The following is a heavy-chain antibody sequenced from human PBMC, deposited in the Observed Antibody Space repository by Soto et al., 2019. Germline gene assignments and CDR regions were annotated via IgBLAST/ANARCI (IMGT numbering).Heavy chain of an antibody. CDR1: GYTSTSYG. CDR2: ISAYNGNT. Sequence: ASVKVSCKASGYTSTSYGISWVRQAPGQGLEWMGWISAYNGNTNYAQKLQGRVTMTTDTSTSTAYMELRSLRSDDTAVYYCARDSYYDSSGYYPLDYWGQGTLVTVSS. J-gene: IGHJ4*02. D-gene: IGHD3-22*01. CDR3: ARDSYYDSSGYYPLDY. V-gene: IGHV1-18*01.